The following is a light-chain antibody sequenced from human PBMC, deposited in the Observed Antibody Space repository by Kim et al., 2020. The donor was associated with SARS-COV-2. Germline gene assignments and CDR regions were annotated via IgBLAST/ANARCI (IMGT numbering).Light chain of an antibody. CDR3: QQRRYWPVT. CDR1: QGVGSQ. Sequence: PGQRSTRSCRASQGVGSQLAWYQQKPGQAPRLVFYDASNRATDIPARFSGSGSGTDFTLTISSLEPEDFAVYFCQQRRYWPVTFGQGTKVDIK. J-gene: IGKJ1*01. V-gene: IGKV3-11*01. CDR2: DAS.